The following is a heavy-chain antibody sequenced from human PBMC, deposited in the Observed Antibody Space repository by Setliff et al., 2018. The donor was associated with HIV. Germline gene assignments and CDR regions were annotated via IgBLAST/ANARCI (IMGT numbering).Heavy chain of an antibody. V-gene: IGHV3-74*01. CDR1: GFSFSSYW. CDR3: ARDLSGYSDF. J-gene: IGHJ4*02. CDR2: TNEDGSTT. Sequence: PGESLKISCAASGFSFSSYWMHWVRQGPGEGLVWVSRTNEDGSTTNYADSVKGRFTISRDNARNTLYLHMSSLRVEDTAVYYCARDLSGYSDFWGQGTLVTVSS. D-gene: IGHD3-22*01.